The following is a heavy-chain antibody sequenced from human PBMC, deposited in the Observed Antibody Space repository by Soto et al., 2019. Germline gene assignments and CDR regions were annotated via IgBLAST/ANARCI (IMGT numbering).Heavy chain of an antibody. V-gene: IGHV3-7*04. CDR3: VRDSGRYDIDY. Sequence: EVQLVESGGGLVQPGGSLRLSCAASGFTFSTYWMTWVRQAPGKGLEWVANLNPDGSAKYYVDSLKGRFTISRDNAKTSLYRQMIRLRAEDTAVCYWVRDSGRYDIDYWGQGTLVTVSS. D-gene: IGHD1-26*01. CDR2: LNPDGSAK. J-gene: IGHJ4*02. CDR1: GFTFSTYW.